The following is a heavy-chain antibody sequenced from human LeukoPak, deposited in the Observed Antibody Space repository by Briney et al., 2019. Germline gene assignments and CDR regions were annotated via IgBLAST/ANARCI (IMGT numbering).Heavy chain of an antibody. CDR1: GFTFSNYA. CDR2: ITGSGTST. J-gene: IGHJ4*02. V-gene: IGHV3-23*01. D-gene: IGHD3-9*01. Sequence: GGSLRLSCVASGFTFSNYAMSWVRQPPGKGLEWVSDITGSGTSTYYADSLKGRFTISRDNSKDTVFLQMNSLRHEDTAIYYCVIWGDYDVLTGYYVPDYWGQGTLVTVSS. CDR3: VIWGDYDVLTGYYVPDY.